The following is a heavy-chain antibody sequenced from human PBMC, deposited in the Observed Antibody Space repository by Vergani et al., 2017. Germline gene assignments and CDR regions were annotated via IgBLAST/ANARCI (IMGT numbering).Heavy chain of an antibody. CDR3: ARDERXDRGRGVIDPAVDY. Sequence: QVQLVQSGAEVKKPGSSVKVSCKASGDIFSSYYAISWVRQAPGQGLEWMGRTIPVFGTTNYAQRFQDRVTITADESTSTAYMELSSLGSEDTAAYYCARDERXDRGRGVIDPAVDYWGQGTLVTVSS. CDR1: GDIFSSYYA. J-gene: IGHJ4*02. D-gene: IGHD3-10*01. CDR2: TIPVFGTT. V-gene: IGHV1-69*13.